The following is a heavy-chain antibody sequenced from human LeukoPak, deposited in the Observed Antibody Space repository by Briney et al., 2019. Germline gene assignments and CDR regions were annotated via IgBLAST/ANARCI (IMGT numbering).Heavy chain of an antibody. CDR3: ARDEEQLVRDY. V-gene: IGHV3-30-3*01. Sequence: PGRSLRLSCAASGFTFSSYAMHWVRQAPGKGLEWVAVISYDGSNKYYADSVKGRFTISRDNSKNTLYLQMNSLRAEDTAVYYCARDEEQLVRDYWGQGTLVTVSS. J-gene: IGHJ4*02. D-gene: IGHD6-13*01. CDR2: ISYDGSNK. CDR1: GFTFSSYA.